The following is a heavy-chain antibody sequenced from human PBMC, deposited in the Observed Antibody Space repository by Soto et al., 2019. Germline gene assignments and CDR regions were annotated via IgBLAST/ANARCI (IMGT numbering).Heavy chain of an antibody. CDR2: INHSGST. V-gene: IGHV4-34*01. Sequence: SETLSLTCAVYGGSFSGYYWSWIRQPPGKGLEWIGEINHSGSTNYNPSLESRVTISVDTSKNQFSLKLSSVTAADTAVYYCAREKAAGTVEAFDIWGQGTMVTVSS. J-gene: IGHJ3*02. CDR3: AREKAAGTVEAFDI. D-gene: IGHD6-13*01. CDR1: GGSFSGYY.